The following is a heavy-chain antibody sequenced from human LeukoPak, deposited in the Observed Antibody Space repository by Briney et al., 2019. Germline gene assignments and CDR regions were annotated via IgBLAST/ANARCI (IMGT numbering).Heavy chain of an antibody. CDR1: GYTFTSYD. V-gene: IGHV1-8*03. D-gene: IGHD3-3*01. CDR3: ARSDYGFWSGYWVRSLMDV. CDR2: MNPNSGNT. Sequence: ASVKVSCKASGYTFTSYDINWVRQATGQGLEWMGWMNPNSGNTGYAQKFQGRVTITRNTSISTAYMELSSLRSEDTAVYYCARSDYGFWSGYWVRSLMDVWGKGTTVTVSS. J-gene: IGHJ6*03.